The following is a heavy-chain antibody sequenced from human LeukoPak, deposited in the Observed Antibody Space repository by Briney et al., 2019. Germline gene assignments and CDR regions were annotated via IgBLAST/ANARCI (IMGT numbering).Heavy chain of an antibody. V-gene: IGHV4-59*12. Sequence: PSETLSLTCAVYGGSFSGYYWSWIRQPPGKGLEWIGYIYYSGSTNYNPSLKSRVTISVDTSKNQFSLKLSSVTAADTAVYYCAREGYSSGLRYWGQGTLVTVSS. CDR2: IYYSGST. D-gene: IGHD6-19*01. CDR1: GGSFSGYY. J-gene: IGHJ4*02. CDR3: AREGYSSGLRY.